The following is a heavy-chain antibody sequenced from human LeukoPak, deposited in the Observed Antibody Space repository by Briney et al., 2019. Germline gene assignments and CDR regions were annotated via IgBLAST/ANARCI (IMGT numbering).Heavy chain of an antibody. J-gene: IGHJ4*02. CDR1: GFTFSSYG. CDR2: IRYDGSNK. D-gene: IGHD6-13*01. Sequence: PGGSLRLSCAASGFTFSSYGMHWVRQAPGKGLEWVAFIRYDGSNKYYVDSLKGRFTISKDNSKNTLYLQMNSLRAEDTAFYYCAKDSGYTSSWYFGDYWGQGTLVTVSS. V-gene: IGHV3-30*02. CDR3: AKDSGYTSSWYFGDY.